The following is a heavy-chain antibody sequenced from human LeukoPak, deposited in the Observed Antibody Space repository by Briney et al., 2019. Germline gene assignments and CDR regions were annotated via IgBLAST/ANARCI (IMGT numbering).Heavy chain of an antibody. Sequence: KTSETLSLTCAVSGGSISSYYWNWIRQPPGKGLEWIGYTYYSGSTKYNPSLKSRVTISVDTSKNQFSLKLSSVTAADTAMYFCARDSGDYGDYGSAFDIWGQGTMVTVSS. CDR1: GGSISSYY. J-gene: IGHJ3*02. V-gene: IGHV4-59*01. CDR2: TYYSGST. CDR3: ARDSGDYGDYGSAFDI. D-gene: IGHD4-17*01.